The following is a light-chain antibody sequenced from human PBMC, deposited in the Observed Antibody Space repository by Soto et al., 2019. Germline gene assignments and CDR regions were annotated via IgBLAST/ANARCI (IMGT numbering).Light chain of an antibody. Sequence: DIQMTQSPSSLSASVGDRVTITCRASQGISNYLAWYQQKPGKVPKLLIYAASTLQSGVPSRFSGSGSGTDLPLNIRSLQPEDVATEYCQKYNSAPLTFGGVTKVEIK. CDR2: AAS. CDR1: QGISNY. CDR3: QKYNSAPLT. V-gene: IGKV1-27*01. J-gene: IGKJ4*01.